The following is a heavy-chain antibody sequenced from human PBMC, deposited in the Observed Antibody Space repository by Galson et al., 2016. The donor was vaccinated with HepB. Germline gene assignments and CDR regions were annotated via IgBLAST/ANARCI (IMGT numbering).Heavy chain of an antibody. Sequence: SETLSLTCTVSGGSISTTTYYWGWIRQPPGKGLEWIGTIYYSGSTYYNPSLKSRVTISVDTTKNQFSLNLTSVTAADTAVYYCARVRGRSGWYFFDCWGQGTLVTVSS. J-gene: IGHJ4*02. V-gene: IGHV4-39*01. D-gene: IGHD6-19*01. CDR1: GGSISTTTYY. CDR3: ARVRGRSGWYFFDC. CDR2: IYYSGST.